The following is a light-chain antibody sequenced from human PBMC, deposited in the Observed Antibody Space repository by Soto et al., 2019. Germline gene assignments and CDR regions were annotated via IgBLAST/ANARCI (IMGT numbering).Light chain of an antibody. Sequence: DIQLTQSPIFLSASVGDRVTITCQASQGISSYLAWYQQKPGKAPKLLIYAASTLQSAVPSRFSGSGSGTEFTLTISSLQTEDFATYYCQHLNGYPLTFGGGTKVEIK. V-gene: IGKV1-9*01. CDR3: QHLNGYPLT. CDR2: AAS. J-gene: IGKJ4*01. CDR1: QGISSY.